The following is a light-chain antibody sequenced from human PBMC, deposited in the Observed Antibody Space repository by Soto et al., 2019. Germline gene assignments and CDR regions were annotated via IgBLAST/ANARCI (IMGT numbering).Light chain of an antibody. CDR2: EVS. Sequence: QSLLTHPAAVSWSPGHSITISCTGTSSDVGGYNYVSWYQQHPGKAPKLMIYEVSNRPSGVSNRFSGSKSDNTASLTISGLQAEEEADYYCSSYTSRSNFVFGTGTKVTVL. CDR3: SSYTSRSNFV. V-gene: IGLV2-14*01. CDR1: SSDVGGYNY. J-gene: IGLJ1*01.